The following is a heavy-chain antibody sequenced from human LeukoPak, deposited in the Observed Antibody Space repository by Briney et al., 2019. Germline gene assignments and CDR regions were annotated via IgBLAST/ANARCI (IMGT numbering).Heavy chain of an antibody. CDR1: GYTFTSYG. CDR2: ISAYNGNT. CDR3: ARVGCSSTSCRYNWFDP. Sequence: GASVTVSCTSSGYTFTSYGISWVRPAPGQGLEWMGWISAYNGNTNYSQKLQGRVTMTTDTSTSTAYMELRSLRSDDTAVYYCARVGCSSTSCRYNWFDPWGQGTLVTVSS. V-gene: IGHV1-18*01. J-gene: IGHJ5*02. D-gene: IGHD2-2*01.